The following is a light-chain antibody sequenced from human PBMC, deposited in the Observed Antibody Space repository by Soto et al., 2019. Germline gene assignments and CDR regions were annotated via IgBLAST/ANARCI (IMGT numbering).Light chain of an antibody. V-gene: IGKV2-30*01. CDR2: KVS. CDR1: ESVLYSDGNSN. Sequence: DVVMTHSPLSLTVTLGQSASVSCRSSESVLYSDGNSNLSWFQQRPGQSPRRLIYKVSNRDSGVPDRFSGSGSDTDFTLKITRVEAEDVGVYYGMEGTHWPYTFGQGTQLEIK. CDR3: MEGTHWPYT. J-gene: IGKJ2*01.